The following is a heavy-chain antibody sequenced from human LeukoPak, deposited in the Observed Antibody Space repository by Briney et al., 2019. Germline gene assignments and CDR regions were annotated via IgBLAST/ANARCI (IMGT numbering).Heavy chain of an antibody. CDR1: GSTFGDYA. CDR2: ISSSGSTI. D-gene: IGHD3-16*02. Sequence: GGSLRLSCTASGSTFGDYAISWFRQAPGKGLEWVSYISSSGSTIYYADSVKGRFTISRDNAKNSLYLQMNSLRAEDTAVYYCARVSAGLYLDYWGQGTLVTVSS. J-gene: IGHJ4*02. CDR3: ARVSAGLYLDY. V-gene: IGHV3-48*03.